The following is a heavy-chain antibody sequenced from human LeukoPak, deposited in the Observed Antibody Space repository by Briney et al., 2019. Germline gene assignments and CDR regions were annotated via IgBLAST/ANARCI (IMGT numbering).Heavy chain of an antibody. Sequence: GASVKVSCKASGYTFTDHYIHWVQQAPGKGPEWMGRVDPEDGETVYAEKFQGRIAITADTSTDTAYMELTRVRVEDTAVYYCLIDRIDRAFDVWGQGTSVSISS. CDR3: LIDRIDRAFDV. J-gene: IGHJ6*02. V-gene: IGHV1-69-2*01. CDR2: VDPEDGET. CDR1: GYTFTDHY.